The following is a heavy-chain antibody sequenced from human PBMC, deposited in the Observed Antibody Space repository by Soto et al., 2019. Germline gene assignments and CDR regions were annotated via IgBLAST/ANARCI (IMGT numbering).Heavy chain of an antibody. CDR2: INPSGGST. D-gene: IGHD3-22*01. CDR1: GYTFTSYY. V-gene: IGHV1-46*01. J-gene: IGHJ6*02. Sequence: ASVKVSCKASGYTFTSYYMHWVRQAPGQGLEWMGIINPSGGSTSYAQKFQGRVTMTRDTSTSTVYMELSSLRSEDTAVYYCARDLQNDSSGYYHYYYYGMDVWGQGTTVTVSS. CDR3: ARDLQNDSSGYYHYYYYGMDV.